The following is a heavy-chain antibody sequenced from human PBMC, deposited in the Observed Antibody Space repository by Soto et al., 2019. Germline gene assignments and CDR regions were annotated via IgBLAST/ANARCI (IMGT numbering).Heavy chain of an antibody. J-gene: IGHJ5*02. CDR2: INKHGNST. CDR1: ECTCVEHI. V-gene: IGHV3-74*01. CDR3: ARDEGFAP. Sequence: PVVFMRHRCAASECTCVEHIMHWLRQVPGKGLVWVAPINKHGNSTTCADFAKGRFSISRDNAKDTLYLLMSSLRAEDTARYYCARDEGFAPWGKGTMVTVSS.